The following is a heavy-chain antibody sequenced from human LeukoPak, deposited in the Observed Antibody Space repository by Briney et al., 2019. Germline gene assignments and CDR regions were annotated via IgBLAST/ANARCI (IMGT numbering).Heavy chain of an antibody. Sequence: GGSLRLSCAASGLTFSSHWMHWVRQAPGKGLEWVASINPDGNKKYSADSVKGRFTISRDNAENSLYLQMNSLRVEDTAFYYCARDLAYSRLDYWGQGMLVTVSS. D-gene: IGHD5-18*01. CDR1: GLTFSSHW. V-gene: IGHV3-7*01. CDR2: INPDGNKK. J-gene: IGHJ4*02. CDR3: ARDLAYSRLDY.